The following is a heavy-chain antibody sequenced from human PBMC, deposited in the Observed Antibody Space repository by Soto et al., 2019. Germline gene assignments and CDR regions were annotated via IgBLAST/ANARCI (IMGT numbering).Heavy chain of an antibody. CDR3: ARDKITGLFDY. CDR1: GGSFSGYY. J-gene: IGHJ4*02. CDR2: INHSGNT. V-gene: IGHV4-34*01. Sequence: QVQLQQWGAGLLKPSETLSLTCAVYGGSFSGYYWTWIRQPPGTGLEWIGEINHSGNTNYNPSLQSRATISVDTSKNQFSLKLTSVTAADPAVYYCARDKITGLFDYWGQGTLVTVSS. D-gene: IGHD2-8*02.